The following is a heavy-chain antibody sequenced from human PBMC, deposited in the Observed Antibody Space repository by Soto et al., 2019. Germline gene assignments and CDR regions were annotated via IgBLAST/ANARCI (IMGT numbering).Heavy chain of an antibody. V-gene: IGHV3-23*01. Sequence: EVQLLDSGGGLVQPGGSLRLSCAASGFTFSGYALTWVRQAPGKGLEWVSAISGGGDATFYADSVKGRFTISRDKSLNTLSLQMNTLRADDTAVYYCAIKVSGSTGGPDLWYFDLWGRGSLVTVSS. D-gene: IGHD3-10*01. J-gene: IGHJ2*01. CDR3: AIKVSGSTGGPDLWYFDL. CDR2: ISGGGDAT. CDR1: GFTFSGYA.